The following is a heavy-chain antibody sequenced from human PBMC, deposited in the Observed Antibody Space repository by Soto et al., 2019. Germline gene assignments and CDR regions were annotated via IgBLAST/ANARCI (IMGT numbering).Heavy chain of an antibody. CDR1: EFSFIDYW. CDR3: ARRAAVVGLDY. D-gene: IGHD6-13*01. V-gene: IGHV3-7*01. CDR2: IKKDGSEE. J-gene: IGHJ4*02. Sequence: EVHLGETGGGFVQPGGALRLSCSAAEFSFIDYWMPWVRQAPGKGLGWVASIKKDGSEESYVDSVKGRFTIARYNAKNSLYLHMSSLRDEDTAVYSCARRAAVVGLDYWGQGALVTVSS.